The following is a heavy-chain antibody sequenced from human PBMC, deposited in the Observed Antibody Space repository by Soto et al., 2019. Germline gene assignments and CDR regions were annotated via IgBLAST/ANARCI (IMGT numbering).Heavy chain of an antibody. D-gene: IGHD1-7*01. J-gene: IGHJ6*02. V-gene: IGHV1-69*13. Sequence: ASVKVSCKASGGTFSSYAISWVRQAPGQGLEWMGGIIPIFGTANYAQKFQGRVTITADESTSTAYMELSSLRSEDTAVYYCARPVRTGTQYYYYYGMDVWGQGTTVTVSS. CDR1: GGTFSSYA. CDR2: IIPIFGTA. CDR3: ARPVRTGTQYYYYYGMDV.